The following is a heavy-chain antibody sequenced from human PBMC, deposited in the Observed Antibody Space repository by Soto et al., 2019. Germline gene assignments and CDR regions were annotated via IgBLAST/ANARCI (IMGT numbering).Heavy chain of an antibody. D-gene: IGHD2-8*02. CDR3: ASPTGKLDY. CDR1: GGTFSNYA. J-gene: IGHJ4*02. V-gene: IGHV1-69*01. Sequence: QVQLVQSGAEVKKPGSSVKVSCKASGGTFSNYAISWVRQAPGEGLEWMGGIVPIFGTANHAQKFQGSVTITADETRSRAYMELSSLRSDDTAVYYCASPTGKLDYWGQGTLVTVSS. CDR2: IVPIFGTA.